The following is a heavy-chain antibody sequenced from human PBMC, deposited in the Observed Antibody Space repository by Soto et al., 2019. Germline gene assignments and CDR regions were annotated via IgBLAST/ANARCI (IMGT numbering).Heavy chain of an antibody. CDR2: IIPILGIA. J-gene: IGHJ4*02. V-gene: IGHV1-69*08. Sequence: QVQLVQSGAEVKKPGSSVKVSCKASGGTFSSYTISWVRQAPGQGLEWMGRIIPILGIANYAQKFQGRVMITADKSTSTAYMELSSLRSEDTAVYYCARDPFGYYDSSGYYYPGGIDYWGQGTLVTVSS. D-gene: IGHD3-22*01. CDR1: GGTFSSYT. CDR3: ARDPFGYYDSSGYYYPGGIDY.